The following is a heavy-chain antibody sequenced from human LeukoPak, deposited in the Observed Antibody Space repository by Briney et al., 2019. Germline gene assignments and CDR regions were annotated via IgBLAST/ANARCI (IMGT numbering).Heavy chain of an antibody. D-gene: IGHD2-8*01. Sequence: GGSLRLSCAASGFTFSSYAMSWVRQVPGKGLEWVSAISGSGGSTCYADSVKGRFTISRDNSKNTLYLQMNSLRAEDTAVYYCAKSEVDIVLMVYGYFDYWGQGTLVTVSS. CDR2: ISGSGGST. V-gene: IGHV3-23*01. J-gene: IGHJ4*02. CDR1: GFTFSSYA. CDR3: AKSEVDIVLMVYGYFDY.